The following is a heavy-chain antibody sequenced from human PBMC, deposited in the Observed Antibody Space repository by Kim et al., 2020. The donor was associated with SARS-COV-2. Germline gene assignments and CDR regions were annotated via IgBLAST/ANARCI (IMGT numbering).Heavy chain of an antibody. V-gene: IGHV3-20*01. Sequence: GGSLRLSCAASGFTFDDYGMSWVRQAPGKGLEWVSGINWNGGSTGYADSVKGRFTISRDNAKNSLYLQMNSLRAEDTALYHCARDSSRYCSGGSCFNWFDPWGQGTLVTVSS. D-gene: IGHD2-15*01. J-gene: IGHJ5*02. CDR3: ARDSSRYCSGGSCFNWFDP. CDR1: GFTFDDYG. CDR2: INWNGGST.